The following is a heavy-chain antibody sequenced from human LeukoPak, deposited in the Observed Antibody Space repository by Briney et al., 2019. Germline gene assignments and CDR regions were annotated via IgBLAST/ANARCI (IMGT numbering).Heavy chain of an antibody. D-gene: IGHD4-17*01. Sequence: GASVKVSCKASGGTFSSYAISWVRQAPGQGLEWMGGIIPIFGTANYAQKFQGRVTITADESTSTAYMELSSLRSEDTAVYYCARDSGAFTVTTQFDYWGQGTLVTVSS. CDR1: GGTFSSYA. V-gene: IGHV1-69*13. CDR2: IIPIFGTA. J-gene: IGHJ4*02. CDR3: ARDSGAFTVTTQFDY.